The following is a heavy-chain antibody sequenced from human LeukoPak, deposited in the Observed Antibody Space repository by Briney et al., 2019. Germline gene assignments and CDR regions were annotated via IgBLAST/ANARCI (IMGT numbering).Heavy chain of an antibody. D-gene: IGHD6-19*01. Sequence: PGGSLRLSCAASGFTFSSYGMHWVRQAPGKGLEWVAVISYDGSNKYYADSVKGRFTISRDNSKNTLYLQMNSLRAEDTAVYYCARDSSGGWYYYGMDVWGQGTTVTVSS. CDR3: ARDSSGGWYYYGMDV. V-gene: IGHV3-30*03. CDR2: ISYDGSNK. J-gene: IGHJ6*02. CDR1: GFTFSSYG.